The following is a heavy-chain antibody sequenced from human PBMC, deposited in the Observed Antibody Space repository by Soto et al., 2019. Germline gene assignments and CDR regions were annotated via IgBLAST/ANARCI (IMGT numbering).Heavy chain of an antibody. V-gene: IGHV1-18*01. CDR2: ISAYNGNT. Sequence: ASVKVSCKASGYTFTSYGISWVRQAPGQGLEWMGWISAYNGNTNYAQKLQGRVTMTTDTSTSTAYMELRSLRSDDTAVYYCALGYCTNGVCLFSGMDVWGQGTTVTVSS. CDR1: GYTFTSYG. J-gene: IGHJ6*02. CDR3: ALGYCTNGVCLFSGMDV. D-gene: IGHD2-8*01.